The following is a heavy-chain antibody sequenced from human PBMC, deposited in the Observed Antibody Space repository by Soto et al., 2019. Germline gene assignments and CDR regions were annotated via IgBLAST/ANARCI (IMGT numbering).Heavy chain of an antibody. D-gene: IGHD2-15*01. J-gene: IGHJ4*02. V-gene: IGHV1-46*01. CDR3: GGGDHSGHLHFDS. CDR2: INPSGGST. Sequence: ASVKASCNASRYTFPSYYIHWVRQSPGQGLEWMGIINPSGGSTSYAQKFQGRVTMTRDNATSTVYGEMSCWRSEGTGVDYCGGGDHSGHLHFDSWGQGPLATSPQ. CDR1: RYTFPSYY.